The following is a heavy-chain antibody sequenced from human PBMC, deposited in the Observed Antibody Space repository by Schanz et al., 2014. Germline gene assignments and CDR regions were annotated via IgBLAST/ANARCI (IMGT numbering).Heavy chain of an antibody. D-gene: IGHD4-17*01. CDR3: ARGRHDYGDPQTFDY. V-gene: IGHV1-46*01. J-gene: IGHJ4*02. Sequence: QVQLVQSGAEVKKPGASVKVSCKASGYTFTSDSMHWVRQAPGQGLEWMGMINPSGGSTTYAQKFQGRVTMTRDTSTSTAYMELRSLRSDDTAVYFCARGRHDYGDPQTFDYWGQGTLVTVSS. CDR2: INPSGGST. CDR1: GYTFTSDS.